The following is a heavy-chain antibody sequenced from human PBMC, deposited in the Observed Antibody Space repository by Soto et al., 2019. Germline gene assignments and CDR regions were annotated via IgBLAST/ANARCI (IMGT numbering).Heavy chain of an antibody. CDR2: IYYSGST. V-gene: IGHV4-39*01. J-gene: IGHJ4*02. D-gene: IGHD6-19*01. CDR3: ASGGGSGWYFY. CDR1: GGSISSGSYY. Sequence: QLQLQESGPGLVKPSETLSLTCTVSGGSISSGSYYWGWIRQPPGKGLEWIGSIYYSGSTYYNPSLTSRVTISVDTSKNQLSLKLSSVTAADTAMYYCASGGGSGWYFYWGQGTLVTVSS.